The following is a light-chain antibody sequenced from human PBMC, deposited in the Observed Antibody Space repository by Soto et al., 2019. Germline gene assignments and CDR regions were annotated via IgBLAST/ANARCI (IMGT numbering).Light chain of an antibody. CDR2: AAS. V-gene: IGKV1-6*01. Sequence: AIQMTQSPSSLSASVGDRVTITCRASQGIRNDLGWYQQKSGKAPKLLIYAASTLQSGVPSRFSGSGFDTDFTLTINSLQPEDFATHYCVQDDNYPRTFGQGTKVDI. CDR3: VQDDNYPRT. J-gene: IGKJ2*01. CDR1: QGIRND.